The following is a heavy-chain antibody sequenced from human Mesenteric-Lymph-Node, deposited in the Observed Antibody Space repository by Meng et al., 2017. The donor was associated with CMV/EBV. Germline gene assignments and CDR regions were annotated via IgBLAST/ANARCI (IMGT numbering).Heavy chain of an antibody. V-gene: IGHV1-69*05. D-gene: IGHD2-8*02. Sequence: SVKVSCKASGGTFSSYAISWVRQAPGQGLEWMGGIIPIFGTANYAQKFQGRVTITTDESTSTVYMEVTSLRFEDTAVYYCARDSARGVNWFDPWGQGTLVTVSS. CDR3: ARDSARGVNWFDP. J-gene: IGHJ5*02. CDR2: IIPIFGTA. CDR1: GGTFSSYA.